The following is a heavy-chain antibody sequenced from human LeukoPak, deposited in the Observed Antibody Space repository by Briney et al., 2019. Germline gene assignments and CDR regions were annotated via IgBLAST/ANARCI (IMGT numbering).Heavy chain of an antibody. CDR1: GGSISSYY. D-gene: IGHD2-2*01. V-gene: IGHV4-4*09. CDR3: ARAPPIVVVPAATWGWFDP. Sequence: SETLSLTCTVSGGSISSYYWRWVGQPPGKGLGWIGYIYTSGSTKYNTSLKSRDTISVETSKKKFSLKMRYVTAADTAVYYCARAPPIVVVPAATWGWFDPWGQGTLVTVSS. CDR2: IYTSGST. J-gene: IGHJ5*02.